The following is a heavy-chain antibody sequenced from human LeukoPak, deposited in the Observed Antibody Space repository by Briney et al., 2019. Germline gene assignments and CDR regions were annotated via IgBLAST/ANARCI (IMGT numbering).Heavy chain of an antibody. CDR3: AKDLSSGWYPYYFDF. CDR2: IRGSGAAT. CDR1: GFTFSIYA. J-gene: IGHJ4*02. D-gene: IGHD6-19*01. V-gene: IGHV3-23*01. Sequence: GGSLRLSCAPSGFTFSIYAMNWLRHAPGKGLEWLSDIRGSGAATFNADSVKGMFTISRDNSKNTLYLKMNSLRAEDTAVYYCAKDLSSGWYPYYFDFWGRGTLVTVSS.